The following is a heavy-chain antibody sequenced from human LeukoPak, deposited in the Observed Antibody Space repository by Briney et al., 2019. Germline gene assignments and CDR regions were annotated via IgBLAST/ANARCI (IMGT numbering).Heavy chain of an antibody. CDR2: IIPIFGTA. Sequence: ASVKVSCKASGGTFSSYAISWVRQAPGQGLEWMGGIIPIFGTANYAQKFQGRVTITADESTSTAYMELSSLRSEDTAVYYCAILIVAGTHFDYWGQGTLVTVSS. CDR3: AILIVAGTHFDY. V-gene: IGHV1-69*01. D-gene: IGHD6-19*01. J-gene: IGHJ4*02. CDR1: GGTFSSYA.